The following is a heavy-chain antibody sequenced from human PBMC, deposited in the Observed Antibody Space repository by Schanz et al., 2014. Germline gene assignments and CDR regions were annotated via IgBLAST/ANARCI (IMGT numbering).Heavy chain of an antibody. CDR2: ISYDGSDK. CDR1: GFTFSSYT. V-gene: IGHV3-30*04. CDR3: ARFGELDYFYHGMDV. Sequence: QVQLVESGGGVVQPGRSLRLSCAASGFTFSSYTMHWVRQAPGKGLEWVAVISYDGSDKYYADSVKGRFTISRDNSKNTLYLQMNSLRAEDTAVYFCARFGELDYFYHGMDVWGQGTTVTVSS. J-gene: IGHJ6*02. D-gene: IGHD3-10*01.